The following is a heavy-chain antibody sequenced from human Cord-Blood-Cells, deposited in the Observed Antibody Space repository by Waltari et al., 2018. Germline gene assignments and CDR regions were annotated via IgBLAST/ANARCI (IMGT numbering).Heavy chain of an antibody. CDR1: GGPISSSNW. CDR2: IYHSGST. CDR3: AREKSGSYFWYFDL. D-gene: IGHD1-26*01. V-gene: IGHV4-4*02. Sequence: QVQLQASGPGLVKPSGSLSLTCAVSGGPISSSNWWSWVHQPPGKGLEWIVEIYHSGSTNYNPSLKSRVTISVDKSKNQFSLKLSSVTAADTAVYYCAREKSGSYFWYFDLWGRGTLVTVSS. J-gene: IGHJ2*01.